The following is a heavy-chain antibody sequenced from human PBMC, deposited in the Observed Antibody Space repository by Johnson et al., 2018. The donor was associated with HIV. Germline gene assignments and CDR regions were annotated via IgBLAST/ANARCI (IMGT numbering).Heavy chain of an antibody. CDR1: GFTFSSYA. D-gene: IGHD6-6*01. J-gene: IGHJ3*01. V-gene: IGHV3-7*03. CDR3: AKVSSSSTWAHDPFDV. CDR2: IKQDGSEK. Sequence: VQLVESEGGVVQPGRSLRLSCAASGFTFSSYAMHWVRQAPGKGLEWVANIKQDGSEKYYVDSVKGRFTISRDNAKTSLYLQMNSLRVEDTALYYCAKVSSSSTWAHDPFDVWGQGTMVTVSS.